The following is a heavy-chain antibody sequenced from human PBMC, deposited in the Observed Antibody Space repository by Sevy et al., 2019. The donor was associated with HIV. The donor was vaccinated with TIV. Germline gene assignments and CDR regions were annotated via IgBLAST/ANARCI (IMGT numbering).Heavy chain of an antibody. J-gene: IGHJ6*02. CDR3: VKDSIFYDSSSGYRPFYYYGMDV. Sequence: GGSLRLSCSAYGFTFSGSALHWVRQAPGKGLEYVSVISSSGSGTYYAESVKGRFTISRDNSKNTLYLQMRSLRTEDTAVYYCVKDSIFYDSSSGYRPFYYYGMDVWGQGTSVTVSS. CDR2: ISSSGSGT. V-gene: IGHV3-64D*09. D-gene: IGHD3-3*01. CDR1: GFTFSGSA.